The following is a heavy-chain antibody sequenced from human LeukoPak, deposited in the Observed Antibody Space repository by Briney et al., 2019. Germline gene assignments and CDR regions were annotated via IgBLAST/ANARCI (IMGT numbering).Heavy chain of an antibody. CDR1: GFTSDDYA. J-gene: IGHJ4*02. D-gene: IGHD1-14*01. CDR2: ISWNSGSI. Sequence: GRSLRLSCAASGFTSDDYAMHWVRQAPGKGLEWVSGISWNSGSIGYADSVKGRFTISRDNAKNSLYLQMNSLRAEDMALYYCAKDVVAASTGFYDYWGQGTLVTVSS. V-gene: IGHV3-9*02. CDR3: AKDVVAASTGFYDY.